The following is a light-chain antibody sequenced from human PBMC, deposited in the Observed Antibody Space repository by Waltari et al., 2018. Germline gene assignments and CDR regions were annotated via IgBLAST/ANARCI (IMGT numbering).Light chain of an antibody. CDR1: GGFITRYY. V-gene: IGLV6-57*03. Sequence: FILTQPLSVSESPGKTVTISCTHIGGFITRYYVQWYQQRPGSVPRLVIYDDIQRASGVPDRFSGSIDSSSNSASLTISGLQTEDEADYYCHSFDLNNVVFGGGTKLTVL. CDR3: HSFDLNNVV. J-gene: IGLJ2*01. CDR2: DDI.